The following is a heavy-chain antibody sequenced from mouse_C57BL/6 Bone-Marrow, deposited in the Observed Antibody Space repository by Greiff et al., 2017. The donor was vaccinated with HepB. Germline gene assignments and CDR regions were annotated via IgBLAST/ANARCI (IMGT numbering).Heavy chain of an antibody. J-gene: IGHJ4*01. CDR2: IDPETGGT. CDR1: GYTFTDYE. V-gene: IGHV1-15*01. Sequence: QVQLQQSGAELVRPGASVTLSCKASGYTFTDYEMHWVKQTPVHGLEWIGAIDPETGGTAYNQKFKGKDIRTADKSSSTAYLELRSLTSEDSAVYYCTRRPLYPNYAMDSWGQGTSVTVSS. D-gene: IGHD2-12*01. CDR3: TRRPLYPNYAMDS.